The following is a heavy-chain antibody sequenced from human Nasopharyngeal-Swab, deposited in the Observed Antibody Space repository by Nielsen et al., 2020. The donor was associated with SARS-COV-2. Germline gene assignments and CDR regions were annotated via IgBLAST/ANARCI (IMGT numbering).Heavy chain of an antibody. J-gene: IGHJ6*02. CDR1: GFTFSSYG. CDR3: AKDLWEVVVVVAAWDYYYGMDV. CDR2: IWYDGSNK. V-gene: IGHV3-30*02. Sequence: GGSLRLSCAASGFTFSSYGMHWVRQAPGKGLEWVAVIWYDGSNKYYADSVKGRFTISRDNSKNMLYLQMNSLRAEDTAVYYCAKDLWEVVVVVAAWDYYYGMDVWGQGTTVTVSS. D-gene: IGHD2-15*01.